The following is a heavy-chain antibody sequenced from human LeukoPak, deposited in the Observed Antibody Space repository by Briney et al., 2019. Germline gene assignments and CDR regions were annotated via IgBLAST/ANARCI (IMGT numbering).Heavy chain of an antibody. Sequence: RGSLRLSCAASGFTFSSYSMNWVRQAPGKGLEWVSSISSSSSYIYYADSVKGRFTISRDNAKNSLYLQMNSLRAEDTAVYYCASHTNYGGNPGDYWGQGTLVTVSS. CDR2: ISSSSSYI. D-gene: IGHD4-23*01. CDR1: GFTFSSYS. CDR3: ASHTNYGGNPGDY. J-gene: IGHJ4*02. V-gene: IGHV3-21*01.